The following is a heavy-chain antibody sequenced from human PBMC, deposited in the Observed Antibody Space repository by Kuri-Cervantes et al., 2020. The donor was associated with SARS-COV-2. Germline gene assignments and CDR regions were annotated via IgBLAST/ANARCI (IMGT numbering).Heavy chain of an antibody. V-gene: IGHV3-30-3*01. CDR2: ISYDGSNK. J-gene: IGHJ6*02. CDR1: GFTFSSYA. D-gene: IGHD3-3*01. CDR3: ARDQQYYDFWSGLTNYYYYGMDV. Sequence: GGSLRLSCAASGFTFSSYAMSWVRQAPGKGLEWVAVISYDGSNKYYADSVKGRFTISRDNSKNTVYLQMNSLRAEDTAVYYCARDQQYYDFWSGLTNYYYYGMDVWGQGTTVTVSS.